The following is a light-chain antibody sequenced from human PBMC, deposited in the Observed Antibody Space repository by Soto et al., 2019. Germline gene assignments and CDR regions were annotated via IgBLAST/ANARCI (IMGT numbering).Light chain of an antibody. CDR2: DVN. Sequence: QSVLTQPASVSGSPGQSITISCTGTSSDVGGYNYVSWYQQHPGKAPKLMLYDVNIRPSGVSNRFSGSKSGNTASLTISGLQAEDEADYYCTSWTTSTTMIFGGGTKLTVL. V-gene: IGLV2-14*03. CDR3: TSWTTSTTMI. J-gene: IGLJ2*01. CDR1: SSDVGGYNY.